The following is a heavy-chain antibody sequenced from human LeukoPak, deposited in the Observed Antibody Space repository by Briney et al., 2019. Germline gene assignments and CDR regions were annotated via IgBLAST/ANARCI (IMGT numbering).Heavy chain of an antibody. CDR3: ARALWSNYGEYYYYMDV. Sequence: ASVKVSYKASGGTFSSYAISWVRQAPGQGLEWMGGIIPIFGTANYAQKFQGRVTITADESTSTAYMELSSLRSEDTAVYYCARALWSNYGEYYYYMDVWGKGTTVTVSS. V-gene: IGHV1-69*13. CDR1: GGTFSSYA. J-gene: IGHJ6*03. CDR2: IIPIFGTA. D-gene: IGHD4-11*01.